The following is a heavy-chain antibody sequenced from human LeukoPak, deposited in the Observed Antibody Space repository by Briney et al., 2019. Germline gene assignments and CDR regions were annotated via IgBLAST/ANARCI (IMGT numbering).Heavy chain of an antibody. CDR3: AKDKDVVVPAAIGDY. Sequence: GGSLRLSCAASGFTFSSYAMSWVRQAPGKGLEWVSAISGSGGSTYYADSVKGRFTTSRDNSKNTLYLQMNSLRAEDTAVYYCAKDKDVVVPAAIGDYWGQGTLVTVSS. J-gene: IGHJ4*02. D-gene: IGHD2-2*02. V-gene: IGHV3-23*01. CDR1: GFTFSSYA. CDR2: ISGSGGST.